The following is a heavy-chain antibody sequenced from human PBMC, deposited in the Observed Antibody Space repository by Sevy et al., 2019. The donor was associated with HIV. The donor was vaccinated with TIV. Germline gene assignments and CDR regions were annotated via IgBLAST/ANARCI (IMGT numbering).Heavy chain of an antibody. CDR1: GGSITSLY. J-gene: IGHJ4*02. V-gene: IGHV4-59*11. Sequence: SETLSLTCTVSGGSITSLYLNWIRQPPGKGLEWVANIYYNGHINYNPSLKSRVTLSLETYKNQCSLGLSAVTAADTAMYYCAGENAWGRGYSWGQGTLVTVSS. D-gene: IGHD1-26*01. CDR2: IYYNGHI. CDR3: AGENAWGRGYS.